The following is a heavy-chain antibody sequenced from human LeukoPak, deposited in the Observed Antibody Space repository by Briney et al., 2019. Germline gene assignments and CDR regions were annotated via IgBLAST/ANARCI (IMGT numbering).Heavy chain of an antibody. Sequence: GGSLRLSCAASGFTFSSYGMHWVRQAPGKGLEWVAVISYDGSNKYYADSVKGRFTISGDNSKNTLYLQMNSLRAEDTAVYYCAKSPRFESYYYGMDVWGQGTTVTVSS. CDR1: GFTFSSYG. CDR3: AKSPRFESYYYGMDV. CDR2: ISYDGSNK. V-gene: IGHV3-30*18. J-gene: IGHJ6*02.